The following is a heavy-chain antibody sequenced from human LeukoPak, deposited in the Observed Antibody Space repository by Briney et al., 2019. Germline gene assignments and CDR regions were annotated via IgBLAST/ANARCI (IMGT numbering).Heavy chain of an antibody. CDR2: ITSSGPTA. J-gene: IGHJ4*02. CDR1: GFTFSNYE. CDR3: ARLGFCSDGSCYSLDY. V-gene: IGHV3-48*03. Sequence: GGSLRLSCAASGFTFSNYEMNWVRQAPGMGLEWVSYITSSGPTAFYADSVKGRFNISRDNAQNSLFLQMNNLTAEDTAIYYCARLGFCSDGSCYSLDYWGQGILVTVSA. D-gene: IGHD2-15*01.